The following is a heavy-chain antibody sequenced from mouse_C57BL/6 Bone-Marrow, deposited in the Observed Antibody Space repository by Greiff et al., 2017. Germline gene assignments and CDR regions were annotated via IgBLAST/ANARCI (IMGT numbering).Heavy chain of an antibody. CDR2: IHPTSGST. J-gene: IGHJ2*01. CDR3: ARMAPHYYGSSHDY. CDR1: GYTFTSYW. D-gene: IGHD1-1*01. V-gene: IGHV1-64*01. Sequence: QVQLQQPGAELVKPGASVKLSCKASGYTFTSYWMHWVKQRPGQGLEWIGMIHPTSGSTNYNEKFKSKATLTVDKSSSTAYMQLSSLTSKDSSVYYCARMAPHYYGSSHDYWGQGTTLTVSS.